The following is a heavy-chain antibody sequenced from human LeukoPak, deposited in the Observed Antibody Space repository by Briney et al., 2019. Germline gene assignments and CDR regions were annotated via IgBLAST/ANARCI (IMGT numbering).Heavy chain of an antibody. D-gene: IGHD6-19*01. CDR3: ARGRGQWLARGTNWYFDL. CDR1: GYTFTSYD. CDR2: MNPNSGNT. J-gene: IGHJ2*01. Sequence: GASVKVSXKASGYTFTSYDINWVRQATGQGLEWMGWMNPNSGNTGYAQKFQGRVTMTRTTSISTAYMELSSLRSEDTAVYYCARGRGQWLARGTNWYFDLWGRGTLVTVSS. V-gene: IGHV1-8*01.